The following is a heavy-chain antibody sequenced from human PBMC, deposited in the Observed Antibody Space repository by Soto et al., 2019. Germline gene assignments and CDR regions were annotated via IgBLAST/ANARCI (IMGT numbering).Heavy chain of an antibody. Sequence: LRRSCAASAFTFRSYTMHWVRQVPGKGLEWVASISYDGGKAFYADSVRGRFTISRDNSKSTLFLQMDSLRPEDTSVYSCARDRDSSYFPPPYYFDSWGQGALVTVSS. J-gene: IGHJ4*02. V-gene: IGHV3-30*01. CDR1: AFTFRSYT. CDR2: ISYDGGKA. D-gene: IGHD3-9*01. CDR3: ARDRDSSYFPPPYYFDS.